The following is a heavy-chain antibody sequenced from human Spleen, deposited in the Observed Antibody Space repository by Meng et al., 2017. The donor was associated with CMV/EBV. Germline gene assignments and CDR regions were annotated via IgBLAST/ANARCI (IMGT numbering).Heavy chain of an antibody. J-gene: IGHJ2*01. Sequence: WPFSGDYWSWIRQPPGKGLEWIGQIYHSGYTNHNPSLRSRVTISVDTSKNQLSLKLSSVTAADTAVYYCARRYCSSTSCYSDWYFDLWGPGSLVTVSS. CDR3: ARRYCSSTSCYSDWYFDL. CDR1: WPFSGDY. V-gene: IGHV4-34*01. CDR2: IYHSGYT. D-gene: IGHD2-2*01.